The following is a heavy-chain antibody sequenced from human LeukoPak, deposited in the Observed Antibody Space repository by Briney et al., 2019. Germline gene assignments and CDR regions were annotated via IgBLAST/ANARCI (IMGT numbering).Heavy chain of an antibody. V-gene: IGHV4-39*01. J-gene: IGHJ4*02. CDR3: ASADCGGDCYKFDY. Sequence: SETLSLTCTVSGGSISSYYWGWIRQPPGKGLEWIGSIYYSGSTYYNPSLKSRVTISVDTSKNQFSLKLSSVTAADTAVYYCASADCGGDCYKFDYWGQGTLVTVSS. CDR1: GGSISSYY. CDR2: IYYSGST. D-gene: IGHD2-21*02.